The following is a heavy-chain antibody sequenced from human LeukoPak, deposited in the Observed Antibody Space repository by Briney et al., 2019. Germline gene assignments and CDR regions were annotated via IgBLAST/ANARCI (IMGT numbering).Heavy chain of an antibody. CDR1: GYTFTSYN. V-gene: IGHV1-8*01. CDR2: MNPNSGNT. CDR3: AREARRGVEVKAFDI. J-gene: IGHJ3*02. Sequence: GASVKVSCKASGYTFTSYNINRVRQATGQGLEWMGWMNPNSGNTGHVQKFQGRVTMTRDTSIGTAYMELSSLTSEDTAVYYCAREARRGVEVKAFDIWGQGTMVTVSS. D-gene: IGHD1-1*01.